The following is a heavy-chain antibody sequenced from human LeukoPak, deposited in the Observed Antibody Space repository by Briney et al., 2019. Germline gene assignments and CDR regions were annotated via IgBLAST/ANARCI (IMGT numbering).Heavy chain of an antibody. CDR1: GGSISSGSYY. J-gene: IGHJ5*02. CDR3: AREDYGSGIGGSDWFDP. CDR2: IYTSGST. V-gene: IGHV4-61*02. Sequence: SETLSLTCTVSGGSISSGSYYWSWIRQPAGNGLEWIGRIYTSGSTNYNPSLKSRVTISVDTSKNQFSLKLSSVTAADTAVYYCAREDYGSGIGGSDWFDPWGQGTLVTVSS. D-gene: IGHD3-10*01.